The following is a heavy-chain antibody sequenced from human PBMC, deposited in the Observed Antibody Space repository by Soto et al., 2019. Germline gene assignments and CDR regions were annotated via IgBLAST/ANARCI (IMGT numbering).Heavy chain of an antibody. CDR3: AREASVLIPAAQPSRFDA. J-gene: IGHJ4*02. V-gene: IGHV1-18*01. CDR2: ISPYSGYT. Sequence: VASVKVSCKGFGYSFMKYGINWVRQAPGPGLEWVGWISPYSGYTHSAQKFHGRLTLPTDTAASTAYMELRILRSADTALYYCAREASVLIPAAQPSRFDAWGQGTLVTVSS. CDR1: GYSFMKYG. D-gene: IGHD2-2*01.